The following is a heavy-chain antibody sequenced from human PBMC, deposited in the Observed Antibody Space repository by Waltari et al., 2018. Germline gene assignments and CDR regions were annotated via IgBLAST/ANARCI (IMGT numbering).Heavy chain of an antibody. D-gene: IGHD6-19*01. CDR3: AREGGGIAVAAFDY. V-gene: IGHV3-33*01. CDR2: IWYDGSNK. J-gene: IGHJ4*02. CDR1: GFTFSSSG. Sequence: QVQLVESGGGVVQPGRSLRLSCAASGFTFSSSGMHWVRQAPGKGLEWVAVIWYDGSNKYYADSVKGRFTISRDNSKNTLYLQMNSLRAEDTAVYYCAREGGGIAVAAFDYWGQGTLVTVSS.